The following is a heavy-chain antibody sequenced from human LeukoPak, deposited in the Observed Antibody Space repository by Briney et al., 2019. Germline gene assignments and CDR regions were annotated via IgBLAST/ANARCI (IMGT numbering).Heavy chain of an antibody. Sequence: SGGSLRLSCAASGFTFSSYSMNWVRQAPGKGLEWVSSISSSSSYIYYADSVKGRFTISRDNAKNSLYLQMNSLRAEDTAVYYCARTPYSSWSWDYYYMDVWGKGTTVTVSS. CDR3: ARTPYSSWSWDYYYMDV. CDR1: GFTFSSYS. J-gene: IGHJ6*03. V-gene: IGHV3-21*01. D-gene: IGHD6-6*01. CDR2: ISSSSSYI.